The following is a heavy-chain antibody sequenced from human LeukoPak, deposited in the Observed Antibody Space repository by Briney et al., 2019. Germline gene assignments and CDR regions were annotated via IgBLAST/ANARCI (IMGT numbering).Heavy chain of an antibody. J-gene: IGHJ4*02. CDR1: GGSFSGYY. CDR2: INHSGST. Sequence: SETLSLTCAVSGGSFSGYYWSWIRQPPGKGLEWIGEINHSGSTNCNPSLKSRVTISVDTSKNQFSLKLSSVTAADTAVYYCASLKLRGYSYGDYWGQGTLVTVSS. V-gene: IGHV4-34*01. CDR3: ASLKLRGYSYGDY. D-gene: IGHD5-18*01.